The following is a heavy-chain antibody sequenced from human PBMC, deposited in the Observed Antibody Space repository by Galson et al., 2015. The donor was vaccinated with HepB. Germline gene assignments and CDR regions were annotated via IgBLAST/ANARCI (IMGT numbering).Heavy chain of an antibody. D-gene: IGHD6-19*01. CDR1: GYAFISHG. V-gene: IGHV1-18*04. Sequence: SVKVSCKASGYAFISHGISWVRQAPGQGLEWMGWISAYKGNTNYAQKLQGRVTMPTDTSTSTAYMELRSLRSDDTAVYYCARVGSGWIYGMDVWGQGTTVTVSS. CDR2: ISAYKGNT. CDR3: ARVGSGWIYGMDV. J-gene: IGHJ6*02.